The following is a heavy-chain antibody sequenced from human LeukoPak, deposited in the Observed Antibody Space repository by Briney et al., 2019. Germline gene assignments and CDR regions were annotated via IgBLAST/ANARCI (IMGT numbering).Heavy chain of an antibody. D-gene: IGHD2-21*02. CDR1: GGSISSYY. Sequence: SETLSLTCTVSGGSISSYYWSWIRQPPGKGLEWIGYIYYSGSTYYNPSLKSRVTISVDTSKNQFSLKLSSVTAADAAVYYCARGVLAYCGADCYDDAFDIWGQGTMVTVSS. CDR2: IYYSGST. V-gene: IGHV4-59*01. CDR3: ARGVLAYCGADCYDDAFDI. J-gene: IGHJ3*02.